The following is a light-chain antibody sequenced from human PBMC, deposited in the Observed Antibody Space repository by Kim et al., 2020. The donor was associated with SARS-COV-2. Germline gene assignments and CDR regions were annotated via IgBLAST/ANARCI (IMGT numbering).Light chain of an antibody. Sequence: QPALTQSSSASASLGSSVNLTCTLSSGHSTYIIAWHQQQPGKAPRYLMKVEGSGTYNKGSGVPDRFSGSSSGADRYLTISNLQSEDEADYYCETWDSNTWVFGGGTQLTVL. CDR2: VEGSGTY. J-gene: IGLJ3*02. CDR3: ETWDSNTWV. CDR1: SGHSTYI. V-gene: IGLV4-60*03.